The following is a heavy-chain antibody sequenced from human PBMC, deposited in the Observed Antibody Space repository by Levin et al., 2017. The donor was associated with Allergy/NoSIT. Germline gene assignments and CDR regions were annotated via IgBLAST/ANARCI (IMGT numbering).Heavy chain of an antibody. J-gene: IGHJ4*02. CDR1: GFTFSSYG. V-gene: IGHV3-33*01. D-gene: IGHD3-9*01. CDR2: IWYDGSNK. CDR3: ARDGSHVDWLLPIFDY. Sequence: SCAASGFTFSSYGMHWVRQAPGKGLEWVAVIWYDGSNKYYADSVKGRFTISRDNSKNTLYLQMNSLRAEDTAVYYCARDGSHVDWLLPIFDYWGQGTLVTVSS.